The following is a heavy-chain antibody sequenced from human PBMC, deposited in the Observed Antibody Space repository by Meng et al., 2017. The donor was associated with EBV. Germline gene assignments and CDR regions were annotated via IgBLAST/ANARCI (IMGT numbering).Heavy chain of an antibody. CDR2: IIPILGIA. Sequence: LVQPGAEVKKPGSSVKVSCKASGGTFSSYAISWVRQAPGQGLEWMGGIIPILGIANYAQKFQGRVTITADKSTSTAYMELSSLRSEDTAVYYCARERPGGMATTPYFDYWGQGTLVTVSS. D-gene: IGHD5-24*01. CDR1: GGTFSSYA. V-gene: IGHV1-69*10. CDR3: ARERPGGMATTPYFDY. J-gene: IGHJ4*02.